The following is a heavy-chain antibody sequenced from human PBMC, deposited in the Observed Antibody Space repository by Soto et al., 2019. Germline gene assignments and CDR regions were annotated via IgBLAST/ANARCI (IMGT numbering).Heavy chain of an antibody. V-gene: IGHV1-46*01. J-gene: IGHJ4*02. CDR1: GYIFTTYS. CDR2: VDPRDGST. Sequence: QVQLVQSGAEMKRPGASVILSCKASGYIFTTYSIHWVRQTAGQGLEWVAKVDPRDGSTGYTQKFLGRVTMARDTSTGTVSMEVSSLTSYDTATYYCARGRSSGREVDYWGQGTQVTVSS. CDR3: ARGRSSGREVDY. D-gene: IGHD6-25*01.